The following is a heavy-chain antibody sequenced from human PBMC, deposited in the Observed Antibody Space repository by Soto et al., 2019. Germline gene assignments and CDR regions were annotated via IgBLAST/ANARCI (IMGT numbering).Heavy chain of an antibody. CDR1: GFTFRTYA. D-gene: IGHD2-15*01. V-gene: IGHV3-23*03. CDR2: IVGDASSI. Sequence: GVSLRLSCAAYGFTFRTYAMNWVRQAPGKGLEWVAVIVGDASSIDYADSVKGRFTISRDNSKNIMYLQMTSLKVEDTATYFCEKDLRPDGRYDLDYWGQGTQVTVSS. CDR3: EKDLRPDGRYDLDY. J-gene: IGHJ4*02.